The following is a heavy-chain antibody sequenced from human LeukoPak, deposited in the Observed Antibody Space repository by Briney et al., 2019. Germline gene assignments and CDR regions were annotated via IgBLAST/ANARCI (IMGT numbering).Heavy chain of an antibody. CDR1: GFTFSKDD. J-gene: IGHJ2*01. V-gene: IGHV3-13*01. CDR2: IGVTGDT. Sequence: GGSLRLSCAASGFTFSKDDFHWVRQAPGKGLEWVAAIGVTGDTYYADSVKGRFTISREDAANSLYLQMRSLGAGDTALYYCTKEFCGSRAAYAGGSYYDFWGRGALVTVSS. CDR3: TKEFCGSRAAYAGGSYYDF. D-gene: IGHD2-15*01.